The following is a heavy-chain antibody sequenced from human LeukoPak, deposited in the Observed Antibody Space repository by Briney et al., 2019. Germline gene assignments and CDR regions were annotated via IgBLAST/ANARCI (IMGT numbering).Heavy chain of an antibody. D-gene: IGHD5-18*01. V-gene: IGHV3-23*01. CDR1: GFTFSSYA. Sequence: GGSLRLSCAASGFTFSSYAMSWVRQAPGKGLEWVSAIRGSGGSTYYADSVKGRFTISRDNSKNTLYLQMNSLRAEDTAVYYCAKAQGYSYASDYWGQGTLVTVSS. CDR3: AKAQGYSYASDY. CDR2: IRGSGGST. J-gene: IGHJ4*02.